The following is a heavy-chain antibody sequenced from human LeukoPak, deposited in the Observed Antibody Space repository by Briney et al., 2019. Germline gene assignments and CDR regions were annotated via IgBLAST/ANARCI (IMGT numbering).Heavy chain of an antibody. CDR3: AREGYYGSGSPPSLYFDY. CDR1: GFTFRNYV. D-gene: IGHD3-10*01. Sequence: GGSLRLSCAASGFTFRNYVIHWVRQAPGKGLEWVAVTSSDLNVKLYADSVKGRFTISRDNSRSTLYLQMNSLRPEDTAIYYCAREGYYGSGSPPSLYFDYWGQGTLVTVSA. CDR2: TSSDLNVK. J-gene: IGHJ4*02. V-gene: IGHV3-30-3*01.